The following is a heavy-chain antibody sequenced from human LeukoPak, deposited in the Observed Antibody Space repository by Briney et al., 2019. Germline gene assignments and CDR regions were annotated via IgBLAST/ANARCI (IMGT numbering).Heavy chain of an antibody. CDR1: GYTFTSYG. CDR3: ARDSWALDI. Sequence: ASVKVSCKASGYTFTSYGISWVRQVPGQGLEWMGWISAYTGNTNYAQNLQGRVTMTTDTSTRTAYMDLRSLRSDDTAVYYCARDSWALDIWGQGTMVTVSS. CDR2: ISAYTGNT. V-gene: IGHV1-18*01. J-gene: IGHJ3*02.